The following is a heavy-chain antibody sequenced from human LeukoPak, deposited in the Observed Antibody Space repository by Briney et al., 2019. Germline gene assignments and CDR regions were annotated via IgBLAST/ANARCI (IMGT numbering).Heavy chain of an antibody. J-gene: IGHJ3*02. CDR1: GGSISSYY. CDR3: ARGGYYYDSSGYYSAFDI. CDR2: LYTSGST. Sequence: SETLSLTCTGSGGSISSYYWSWIRQPAGKGLEWIGRLYTSGSTNYNPSLKSRVTMSVDTSKNQFSLKLSSVTAADTAVYYCARGGYYYDSSGYYSAFDIWGQGTMVTVSS. D-gene: IGHD3-22*01. V-gene: IGHV4-4*07.